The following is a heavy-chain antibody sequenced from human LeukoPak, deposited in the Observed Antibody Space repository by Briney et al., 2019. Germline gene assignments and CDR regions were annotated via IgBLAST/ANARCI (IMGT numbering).Heavy chain of an antibody. Sequence: SETLPLTCTVSGGSISSYYWSWIRQPAGKGLEWIGRIYTSGSTNYNPSLKSRVTMSVDTSKNQFSLKLSSVTAADTAVYYCARDRTYYYDSSGYNWFDPWGQGTLVTVSS. J-gene: IGHJ5*02. D-gene: IGHD3-22*01. CDR3: ARDRTYYYDSSGYNWFDP. CDR2: IYTSGST. CDR1: GGSISSYY. V-gene: IGHV4-4*07.